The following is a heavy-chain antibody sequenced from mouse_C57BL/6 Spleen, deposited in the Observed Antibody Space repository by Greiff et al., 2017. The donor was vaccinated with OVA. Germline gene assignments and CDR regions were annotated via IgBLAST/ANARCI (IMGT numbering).Heavy chain of an antibody. CDR1: GYAFTNYL. V-gene: IGHV1-54*01. Sequence: QVQLQQSGAELVRPGTSVKVSCKASGYAFTNYLIEWVKQRPGQGLEWIGVLNPGSGGTNYNEKFKGKATLTADKSSSTAYMQLSSLTSEDAAVYFCARGSSGPLYAMDYWGQGTSVTVSS. D-gene: IGHD3-2*02. J-gene: IGHJ4*01. CDR2: LNPGSGGT. CDR3: ARGSSGPLYAMDY.